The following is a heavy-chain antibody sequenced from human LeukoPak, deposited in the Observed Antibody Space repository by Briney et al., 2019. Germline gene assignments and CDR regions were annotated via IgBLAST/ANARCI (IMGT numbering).Heavy chain of an antibody. V-gene: IGHV1-8*01. D-gene: IGHD6-13*01. CDR3: ARSGIAAAGSDY. CDR2: MNPNSGNT. CDR1: GYTFTSYD. Sequence: ASVKVSCKASGYTFTSYDINWVRQATGQGLEWMGWMNPNSGNTGYAQKFQGRVTMTRNTSISTAYMELSSLRSEDTAVYYCARSGIAAAGSDYWGQGTLVTVSS. J-gene: IGHJ4*02.